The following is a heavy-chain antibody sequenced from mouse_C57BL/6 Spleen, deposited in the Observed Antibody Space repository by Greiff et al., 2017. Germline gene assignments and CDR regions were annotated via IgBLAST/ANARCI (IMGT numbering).Heavy chain of an antibody. D-gene: IGHD1-1*01. Sequence: QVQLQQSGPELVKPGASVKISCKASGYTFTDYYINWVKQRPGQGLEWIGWIFPGSGSTYYNEKFKGKATLTVDKSSSTAYMLLSSLTAEYSAVYFCARDGLITTVVAKWVFAYWGQGTLVTVSA. CDR1: GYTFTDYY. V-gene: IGHV1-75*01. CDR3: ARDGLITTVVAKWVFAY. J-gene: IGHJ3*01. CDR2: IFPGSGST.